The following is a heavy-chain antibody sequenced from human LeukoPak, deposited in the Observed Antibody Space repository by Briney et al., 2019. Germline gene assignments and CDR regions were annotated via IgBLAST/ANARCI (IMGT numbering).Heavy chain of an antibody. J-gene: IGHJ6*02. Sequence: ASVKVSCKASGYTFTSYGISWVRQAPGQGLEWMGWISAYNGNTNYAQKLQGRVTMTTDTSTSTAYMELRSLRSDDTAVYYCARNPIAVAGTGYYDGIEVWGQGTTVTVSS. V-gene: IGHV1-18*01. CDR2: ISAYNGNT. CDR3: ARNPIAVAGTGYYDGIEV. D-gene: IGHD6-19*01. CDR1: GYTFTSYG.